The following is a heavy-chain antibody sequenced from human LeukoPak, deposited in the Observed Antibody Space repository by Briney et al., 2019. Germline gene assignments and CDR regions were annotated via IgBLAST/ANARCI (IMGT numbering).Heavy chain of an antibody. CDR2: IYYSGST. Sequence: SETLSLTCTVSGGSISSSSHYWGWIRQPPGKGLEWIGSIYYSGSTYYSPSLKSRVTISVDRSKNQLSLKLSSVTAADTAMYYCASGGYSYGFDYWGQGTLVTVSS. D-gene: IGHD5-18*01. CDR1: GGSISSSSHY. CDR3: ASGGYSYGFDY. J-gene: IGHJ4*02. V-gene: IGHV4-39*07.